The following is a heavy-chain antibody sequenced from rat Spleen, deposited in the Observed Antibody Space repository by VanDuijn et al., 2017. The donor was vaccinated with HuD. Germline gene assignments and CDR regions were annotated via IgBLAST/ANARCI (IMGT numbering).Heavy chain of an antibody. CDR3: ARHEGILWIREFAY. CDR2: ISTGAGNT. Sequence: EVQLVESGGGLVQPGRSIKLSCAASGFIFSNYYMAWVRQAPAKGLEWVASISTGAGNTYYRDSVKGRFTVSRDNAKSTLYLQMDSLRSEDTATYYCARHEGILWIREFAYWGQGTLVTVSS. D-gene: IGHD1-6*01. V-gene: IGHV5-25*01. CDR1: GFIFSNYY. J-gene: IGHJ3*01.